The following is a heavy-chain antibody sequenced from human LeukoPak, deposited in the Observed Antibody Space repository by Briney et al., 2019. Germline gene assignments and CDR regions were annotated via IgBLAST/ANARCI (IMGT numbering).Heavy chain of an antibody. J-gene: IGHJ5*02. CDR3: ATELGWSGSVVWFNP. D-gene: IGHD3-3*01. V-gene: IGHV1-24*01. Sequence: GPSVKVSCKVSGYTLTELSMHWVRQAPGKGLEWMGGFDPEDGETIYAQKFQGRVTMTEDTSTDTAYMELSSLRSEDTAVYYCATELGWSGSVVWFNPWGQGTLVTVSS. CDR2: FDPEDGET. CDR1: GYTLTELS.